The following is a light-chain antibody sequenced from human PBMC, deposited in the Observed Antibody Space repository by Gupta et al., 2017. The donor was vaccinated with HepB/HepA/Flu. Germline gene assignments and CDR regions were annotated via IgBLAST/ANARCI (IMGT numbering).Light chain of an antibody. Sequence: DIQMTQSPSTLSASVGDRVTITCRASQSISDWLAWYQQKPGKAPNLLIYRASTLESGVPSRFSGSGSGTEFTLTISSLQPDDVATYYCQEVSGSPLTFGQGTKVEIK. CDR3: QEVSGSPLT. CDR1: QSISDW. J-gene: IGKJ1*01. V-gene: IGKV1-5*03. CDR2: RAS.